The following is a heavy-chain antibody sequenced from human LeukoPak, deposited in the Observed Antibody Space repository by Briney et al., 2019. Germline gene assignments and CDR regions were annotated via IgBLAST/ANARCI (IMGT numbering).Heavy chain of an antibody. D-gene: IGHD5-24*01. CDR3: ARFGPSRDGYNYADY. Sequence: SETLSLTCTVSGGSISSGGYYWSWIRQHPGKGLEWIGYIYYSGSTYYNPSLKSRVTISVDTSKTQFSLKVSSVTAADTAVYYCARFGPSRDGYNYADYWGQGTLVTVSS. CDR2: IYYSGST. CDR1: GGSISSGGYY. V-gene: IGHV4-31*03. J-gene: IGHJ4*02.